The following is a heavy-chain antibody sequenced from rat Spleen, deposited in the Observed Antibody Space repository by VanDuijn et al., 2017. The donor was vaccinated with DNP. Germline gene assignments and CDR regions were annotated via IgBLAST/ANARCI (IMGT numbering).Heavy chain of an antibody. J-gene: IGHJ3*01. V-gene: IGHV1-43*01. Sequence: QVQLRQSGAEPAKPGSSVKISCTASGYTFTTYYISWIKQTTGQGLEYIGYINTGSGVTNYNENFSGKATLTVDTSSSTAFMQLSSLTPDDSAVYFCASGRDGVWFASWGQGTLVTVSS. CDR2: INTGSGVT. CDR1: GYTFTTYY. D-gene: IGHD4-3*01. CDR3: ASGRDGVWFAS.